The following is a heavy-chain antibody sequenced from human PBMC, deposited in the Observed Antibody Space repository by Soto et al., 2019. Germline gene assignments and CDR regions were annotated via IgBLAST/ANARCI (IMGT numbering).Heavy chain of an antibody. J-gene: IGHJ3*02. D-gene: IGHD2-8*01. Sequence: GASVKVSCKASGYTFTSYGISWVRQAPGQGLEWMGWISAYNGNTNYAQKLQGRVTMTTDTSTSTAYMELRSLRSDDTAVYYCARDLDIVLMVYALNDAFDIWGQGTMVTVSS. CDR3: ARDLDIVLMVYALNDAFDI. CDR2: ISAYNGNT. CDR1: GYTFTSYG. V-gene: IGHV1-18*01.